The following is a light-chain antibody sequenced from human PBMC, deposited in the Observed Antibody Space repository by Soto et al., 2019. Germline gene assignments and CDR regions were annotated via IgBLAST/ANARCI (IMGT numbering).Light chain of an antibody. Sequence: IVLTQSPGTLSLSPVERATLACMASETISSSSLAWYQQKGGQAPRLLIYGASSRATGIPDRFSGSGSGTDFTLTISSLEPEDFAVYYCQHRNNRPFSFGPGTKVDIK. J-gene: IGKJ3*01. CDR2: GAS. CDR3: QHRNNRPFS. V-gene: IGKV3D-20*02. CDR1: ETISSSS.